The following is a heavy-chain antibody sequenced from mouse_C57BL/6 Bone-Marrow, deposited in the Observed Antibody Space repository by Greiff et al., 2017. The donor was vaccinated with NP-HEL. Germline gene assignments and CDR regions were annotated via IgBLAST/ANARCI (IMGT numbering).Heavy chain of an antibody. CDR2: IDPSDSYT. CDR3: ARSHYYGSSLYYYAMDY. Sequence: QVQLQQSGAELVMPGASVKLSCKASGYTFTSYWMHWVKQRPGQGLEWIGEIDPSDSYTNYNQKFKGKSTLTVDKSSSTAYMQLSSLTSEDSAVYYCARSHYYGSSLYYYAMDYWGQGTSVTVSS. CDR1: GYTFTSYW. J-gene: IGHJ4*01. V-gene: IGHV1-69*01. D-gene: IGHD1-1*01.